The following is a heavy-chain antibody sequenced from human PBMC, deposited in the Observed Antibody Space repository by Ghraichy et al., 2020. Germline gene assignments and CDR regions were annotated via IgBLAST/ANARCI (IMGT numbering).Heavy chain of an antibody. J-gene: IGHJ4*02. CDR1: GGSISSSSYY. CDR3: ASLLRRGGDGTDY. CDR2: IYHTGTT. V-gene: IGHV4-39*07. Sequence: SETLSLSCTVSGGSISSSSYYWGWIRRPQGKGLEWNGSIYHTGTTYHNPSLKSRVTISVDTYKNQFSLKLSSVTAADAAVYHCASLLRRGGDGTDYWGQVNLVTVSS. D-gene: IGHD3-10*01.